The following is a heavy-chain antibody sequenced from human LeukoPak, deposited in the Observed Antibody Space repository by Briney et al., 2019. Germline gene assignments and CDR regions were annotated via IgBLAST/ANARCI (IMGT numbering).Heavy chain of an antibody. CDR3: AKGLSGSITETLYLDY. J-gene: IGHJ4*02. D-gene: IGHD1-20*01. CDR2: IRATGGST. V-gene: IGHV3-23*01. CDR1: GFTLSSYA. Sequence: PGGSLRLSCAASGFTLSSYAMSWVRQAPGKGLEWVSGIRATGGSTYYADSVEGRFTISRDISKNTLFLQMNSLRAEDTAVYYCAKGLSGSITETLYLDYWGQGTLVTVSS.